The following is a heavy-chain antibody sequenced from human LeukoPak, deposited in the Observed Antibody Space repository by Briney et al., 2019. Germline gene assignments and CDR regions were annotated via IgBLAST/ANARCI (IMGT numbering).Heavy chain of an antibody. J-gene: IGHJ6*02. CDR2: IYDSGST. CDR1: GGSLSSYY. Sequence: SETLSLTCTVSGGSLSSYYWSWIRQPPGKGLEWIGYIYDSGSTNYNPSLKSRVTISVDTSKNQFSLKLSSVSAADTAVYYCARVGGTNYYYYGMDVWGQGTTVTVSS. CDR3: ARVGGTNYYYYGMDV. D-gene: IGHD2-2*01. V-gene: IGHV4-59*01.